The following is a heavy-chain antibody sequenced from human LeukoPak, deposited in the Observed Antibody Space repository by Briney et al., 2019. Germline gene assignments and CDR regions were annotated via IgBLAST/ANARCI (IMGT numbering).Heavy chain of an antibody. CDR1: GFTFSSYA. D-gene: IGHD2-15*01. CDR2: ISDTGANT. Sequence: GGSLRLSCAASGFTFSSYAMSWVRQAAGKGLEWVSAISDTGANTYYADSVKGRFTISRDNSKNTLYLQMKSLRADDTAAYYCANHNIATFDYWGQGTLVTVSS. CDR3: ANHNIATFDY. J-gene: IGHJ4*02. V-gene: IGHV3-23*01.